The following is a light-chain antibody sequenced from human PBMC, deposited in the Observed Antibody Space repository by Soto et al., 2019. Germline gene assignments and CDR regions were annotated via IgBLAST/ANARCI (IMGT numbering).Light chain of an antibody. CDR1: SSNIGAGYD. CDR3: QSYDSSNTLV. CDR2: ANN. V-gene: IGLV1-40*01. J-gene: IGLJ2*01. Sequence: QSVLTQPPSVSGAPGQRVSISCTGSSSNIGAGYDVHWYQHLPGTAPKLLIYANNNRPSGVPDRFSGSKSGTSASLAITGLQAEDEADYYCQSYDSSNTLVFGGGTQLTVL.